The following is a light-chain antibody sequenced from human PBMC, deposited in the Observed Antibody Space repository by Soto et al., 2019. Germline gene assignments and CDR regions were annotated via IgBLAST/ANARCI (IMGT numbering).Light chain of an antibody. V-gene: IGKV3-11*01. Sequence: EMVLTQSPATLSWSPGERATLSCRASQSVGTDLAWYQHKPGQGPRLLIYDASNRATGIPARFSGSGSGTDFTLTISSLEPEDFAVYYCQHRSGWVTLGGGATVDIK. CDR1: QSVGTD. J-gene: IGKJ4*01. CDR3: QHRSGWVT. CDR2: DAS.